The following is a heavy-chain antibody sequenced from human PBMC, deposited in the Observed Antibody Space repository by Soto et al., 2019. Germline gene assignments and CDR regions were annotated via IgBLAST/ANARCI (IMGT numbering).Heavy chain of an antibody. CDR1: GYTFFSFW. J-gene: IGHJ4*02. V-gene: IGHV5-10-1*01. D-gene: IGHD2-2*01. CDR3: ARRYCSRADCYSDS. Sequence: GESLKISCHGSGYTFFSFWIVWVRQVPGKGLEWVGRIDPGDSSATYSPTFQGHVTISADRSTRSAYLQWRSLRASDTAIYFCARRYCSRADCYSDSWGQGSLVTVS. CDR2: IDPGDSSA.